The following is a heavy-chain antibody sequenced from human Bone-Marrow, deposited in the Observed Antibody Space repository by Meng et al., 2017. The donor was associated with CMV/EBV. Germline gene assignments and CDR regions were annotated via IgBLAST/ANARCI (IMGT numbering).Heavy chain of an antibody. D-gene: IGHD5-12*01. Sequence: GESLKISCGAAGFTFSSYWMSWVRQAPGKGLEWVANIKQDGGETYYAASVKGRFTISRDNAKKSLYLQMNSLRAEDTAVYFCARNGRVATTNPFASWGQGSLVAVAS. V-gene: IGHV3-7*01. J-gene: IGHJ4*02. CDR2: IKQDGGET. CDR1: GFTFSSYW. CDR3: ARNGRVATTNPFAS.